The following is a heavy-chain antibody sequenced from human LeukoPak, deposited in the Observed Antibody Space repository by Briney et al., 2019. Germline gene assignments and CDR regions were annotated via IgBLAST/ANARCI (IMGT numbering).Heavy chain of an antibody. J-gene: IGHJ6*03. CDR1: GFTFSSYW. V-gene: IGHV3-74*01. CDR2: INSDGSST. CDR3: ARVFTAGRLRYYYYYMDV. Sequence: PGGSLRLSCAASGFTFSSYWMHWVRQAPGKGLVWVSRINSDGSSTSYADSVKGRFTISRDNAKNTPYLQMNSLRAEDTAVYYCARVFTAGRLRYYYYYMDVWGKGTTVTVSS. D-gene: IGHD6-19*01.